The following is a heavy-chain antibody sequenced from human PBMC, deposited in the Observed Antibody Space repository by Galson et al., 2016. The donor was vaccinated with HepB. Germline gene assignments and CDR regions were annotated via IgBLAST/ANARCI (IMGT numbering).Heavy chain of an antibody. CDR1: GVTFSNYN. J-gene: IGHJ4*02. CDR3: VYYYGSGSYYKRDY. CDR2: ISSSTSYI. V-gene: IGHV3-21*01. Sequence: SLRLSCAASGVTFSNYNMNWVRQAPGKGLEWVSSISSSTSYIYYADSVKGRFTISRDSAKNSLYLQMNSLRAEDTAVYYCVYYYGSGSYYKRDYWGQGTLV. D-gene: IGHD3-10*01.